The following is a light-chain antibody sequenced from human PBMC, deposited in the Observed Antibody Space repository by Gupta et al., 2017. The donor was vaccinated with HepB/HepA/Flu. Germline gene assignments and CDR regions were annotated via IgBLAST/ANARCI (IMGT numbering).Light chain of an antibody. J-gene: IGKJ2*04. CDR3: MQARQTPCS. Sequence: EIVMTQSPLSLPVTPGEPASISCRSSQSLLHSNGYNYLDWYLQKPGQSPQLLIYLGSNRASGVPDRFSGSGSGTDFTLKISRVEAEDVGIYYCMQARQTPCSFGQGTNLEIK. V-gene: IGKV2-28*01. CDR2: LGS. CDR1: QSLLHSNGYNY.